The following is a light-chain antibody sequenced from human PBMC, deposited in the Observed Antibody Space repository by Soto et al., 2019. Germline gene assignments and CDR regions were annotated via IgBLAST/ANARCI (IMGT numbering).Light chain of an antibody. CDR2: GGS. V-gene: IGKV3-20*01. Sequence: EIVLTQSPDTLSLSPGERATLSCRASQNIYINSLAWYQQRPGQAPRLLIYGGSTRATAVPDRFSGSGSGTDFALTISRLEPEDFAVYYCQQYGAPPLTFGPGTTV. CDR3: QQYGAPPLT. J-gene: IGKJ3*01. CDR1: QNIYINS.